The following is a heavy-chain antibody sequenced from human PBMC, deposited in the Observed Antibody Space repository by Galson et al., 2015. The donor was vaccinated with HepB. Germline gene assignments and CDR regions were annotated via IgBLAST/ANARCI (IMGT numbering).Heavy chain of an antibody. CDR2: ISWDGGST. J-gene: IGHJ6*02. V-gene: IGHV3-43D*03. CDR3: AKDMRIGGRVGYGSGSSYYYYYGMDV. Sequence: SLRLSCAASGFTFDDYAMHWVRQAPGKGLEWVSLISWDGGSTYYADSVKGRFTISRDNSKNSLYLQMNSLRAEDTALYYCAKDMRIGGRVGYGSGSSYYYYYGMDVWGQGTTVTVSS. CDR1: GFTFDDYA. D-gene: IGHD3-10*01.